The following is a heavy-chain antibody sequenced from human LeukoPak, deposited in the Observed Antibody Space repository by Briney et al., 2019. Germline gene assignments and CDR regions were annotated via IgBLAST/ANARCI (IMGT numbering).Heavy chain of an antibody. J-gene: IGHJ4*02. CDR3: ARAPYSGSYHFDY. CDR2: ISSGSTTI. V-gene: IGHV3-48*04. CDR1: GFTFITYS. D-gene: IGHD1-26*01. Sequence: GGSLRLSCAASGFTFITYSMNWVRQAPGKGLEWVSYISSGSTTIYNADSVKGRFTISRDNAKNSLYLQMNSLRAEDTAVYYCARAPYSGSYHFDYWGQGTLVTVSS.